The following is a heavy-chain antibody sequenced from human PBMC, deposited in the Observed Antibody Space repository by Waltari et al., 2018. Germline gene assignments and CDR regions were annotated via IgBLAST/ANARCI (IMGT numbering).Heavy chain of an antibody. CDR1: GFTFSSYE. J-gene: IGHJ6*02. CDR3: ARDEGVYDFWSGYSPDGMDV. CDR2: ISSSGSTI. Sequence: EVQLVESGGGLVQPGGSLRLSCAASGFTFSSYEMNWVRQAPGKGREWVSYISSSGSTIYYADSVKGRFTISRDNAKNSLYLQMNSLRAEDTAVYYCARDEGVYDFWSGYSPDGMDVWGQGTTVTVSS. V-gene: IGHV3-48*03. D-gene: IGHD3-3*01.